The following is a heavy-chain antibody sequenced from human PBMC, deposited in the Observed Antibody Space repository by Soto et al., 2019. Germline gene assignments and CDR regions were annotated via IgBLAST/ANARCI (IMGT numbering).Heavy chain of an antibody. CDR3: ARDGSDSYGLDV. CDR2: IYNGGNT. V-gene: IGHV4-4*07. CDR1: GGSISSYY. J-gene: IGHJ6*02. D-gene: IGHD3-10*01. Sequence: AETLSLTCTVSGGSISSYYWSWIRQSAGKGLEWIGRIYNGGNTQYNPSLKSRVTMSADTSKNQFSLRLNSVTAADTAVYYCARDGSDSYGLDVWGQGTTVTVSS.